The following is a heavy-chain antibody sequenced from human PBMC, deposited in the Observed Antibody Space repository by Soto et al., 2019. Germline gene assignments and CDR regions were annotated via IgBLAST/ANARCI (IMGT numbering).Heavy chain of an antibody. CDR1: GFMFSRYA. Sequence: QVQLVESGGGVVPPGRSLRLSCAASGFMFSRYAMHWVRQAPGKGLEWVAVISKDGSVIYYADSVKSRFTISRDKSKNMVYLQLNSLWDEDTAVCYCVRSRSGAVPDSFAYWGQGTLVTVAS. V-gene: IGHV3-30*04. J-gene: IGHJ4*02. D-gene: IGHD3-10*01. CDR3: VRSRSGAVPDSFAY. CDR2: ISKDGSVI.